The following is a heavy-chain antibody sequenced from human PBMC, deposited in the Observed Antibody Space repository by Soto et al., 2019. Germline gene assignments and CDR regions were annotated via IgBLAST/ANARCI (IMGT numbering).Heavy chain of an antibody. D-gene: IGHD2-2*01. CDR2: MNPNGGHT. CDR3: ASDMSTT. V-gene: IGHV1-8*01. J-gene: IGHJ5*02. CDR1: GYTFTSHD. Sequence: QVQLVQSGAEVKKAGASVKVSCKASGYTFTSHDINWMRQTTGQGLEWMGWMNPNGGHTNSAQKFQGRVTMTRDTSINTAYMELTNLRSEDTAIYYCASDMSTTWGQGTPVTVSS.